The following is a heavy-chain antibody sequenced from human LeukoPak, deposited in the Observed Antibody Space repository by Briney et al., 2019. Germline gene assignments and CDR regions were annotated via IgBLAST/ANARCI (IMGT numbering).Heavy chain of an antibody. CDR2: IPYDGSNK. CDR1: GFTFSSYG. Sequence: PGGSLRLSCAASGFTFSSYGMHWVRQAPGKGLEWVAVIPYDGSNKYYADSVKGRFTISRDNSKNTLYLQMNSLRAEDTAVYYCAKSPHAFDIWGQGTMVTVSS. J-gene: IGHJ3*02. V-gene: IGHV3-30*18. CDR3: AKSPHAFDI.